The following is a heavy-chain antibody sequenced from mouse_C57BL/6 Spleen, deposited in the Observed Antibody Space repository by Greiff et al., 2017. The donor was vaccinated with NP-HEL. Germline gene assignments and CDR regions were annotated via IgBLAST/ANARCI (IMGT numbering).Heavy chain of an antibody. V-gene: IGHV5-17*01. J-gene: IGHJ1*03. CDR2: ISSGSSTI. CDR1: GFTFSDYG. CDR3: ARSYYYGSSLYFDV. Sequence: EVQLVESGGGLVKPGGSLKLSCAASGFTFSDYGMHWVRQAPEKGLEWVAYISSGSSTIYYADTVKGRFTISRDNAKNTLFLQMTSLRSEDTAMYYCARSYYYGSSLYFDVWGTGTTVTVSS. D-gene: IGHD1-1*01.